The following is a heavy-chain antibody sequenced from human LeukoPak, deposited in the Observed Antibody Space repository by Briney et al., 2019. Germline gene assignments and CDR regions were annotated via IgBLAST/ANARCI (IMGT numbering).Heavy chain of an antibody. CDR3: GYSYGRRFDY. CDR2: IYYSGST. CDR1: GGSISSGGYY. V-gene: IGHV4-31*03. J-gene: IGHJ4*02. Sequence: SETLSLTCTVSGGSISSGGYYWSWIRQHPGKGLEWIGYIYYSGSTYYNPSLKSRVTISVDTSKNHFSLNLSSVTAADTAVYYCGYSYGRRFDYWGQGTLVTVSS. D-gene: IGHD5-18*01.